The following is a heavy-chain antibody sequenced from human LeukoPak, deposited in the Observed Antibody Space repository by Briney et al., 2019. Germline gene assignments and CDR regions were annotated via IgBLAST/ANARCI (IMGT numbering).Heavy chain of an antibody. Sequence: SETLSLTCTVSGGSISSSSYYWGWIRQPPGKGLEWIGSIYYSGSTYYNPSLKSRVTISVDTSKNQFSPKLSSVTAADTAVYYCAAKANWGDDYWGQGTLVTVSS. CDR1: GGSISSSSYY. CDR2: IYYSGST. V-gene: IGHV4-39*01. CDR3: AAKANWGDDY. J-gene: IGHJ4*02. D-gene: IGHD7-27*01.